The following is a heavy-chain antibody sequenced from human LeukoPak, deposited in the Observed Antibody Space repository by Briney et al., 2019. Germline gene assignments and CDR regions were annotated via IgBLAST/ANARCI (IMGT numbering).Heavy chain of an antibody. CDR3: ARLGKTYYMDV. Sequence: PSETLSLTCTVSGDSISNYYWTWIRQTPGKGLEWIGNLYHSGAADYNPSLKTRVTTSVDTSKDQFSLSLRSSTAADTAVYSCARLGKTYYMDVWGTGTTVTVSS. D-gene: IGHD1/OR15-1a*01. J-gene: IGHJ6*03. CDR2: LYHSGAA. V-gene: IGHV4-59*08. CDR1: GDSISNYY.